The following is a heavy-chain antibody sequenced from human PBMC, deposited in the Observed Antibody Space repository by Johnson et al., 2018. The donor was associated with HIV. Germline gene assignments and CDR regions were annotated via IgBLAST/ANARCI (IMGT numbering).Heavy chain of an antibody. Sequence: QVQLVESGGGLVTPGGSVKLSCQGSGFTFSDYYMTWIRQAPGKGLEWVSYIRTDGSSTYYADAVKGRSTFVRDNAKNSVYLQMTSLRVEDTAVYYCARGGGSDWYNAFDLWGRGTMVTVSS. D-gene: IGHD6-19*01. CDR3: ARGGGSDWYNAFDL. J-gene: IGHJ3*01. V-gene: IGHV3-11*04. CDR2: IRTDGSST. CDR1: GFTFSDYY.